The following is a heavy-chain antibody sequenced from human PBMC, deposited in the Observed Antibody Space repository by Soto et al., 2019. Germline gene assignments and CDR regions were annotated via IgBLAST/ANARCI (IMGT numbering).Heavy chain of an antibody. CDR1: GGSFSGYY. CDR2: INHSGST. Sequence: SETLSLTCAVYGGSFSGYYWSWIRQPPGKGLEWIGEINHSGSTNYNPSLKSRVTISVDTSKNQFSLKLSSVTAADTAVYYCARGSSSWYGWFDPWGQGTLVTVSS. D-gene: IGHD6-13*01. V-gene: IGHV4-34*01. J-gene: IGHJ5*02. CDR3: ARGSSSWYGWFDP.